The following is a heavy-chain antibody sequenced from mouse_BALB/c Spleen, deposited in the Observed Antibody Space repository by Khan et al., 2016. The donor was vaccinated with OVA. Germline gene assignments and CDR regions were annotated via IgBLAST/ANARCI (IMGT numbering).Heavy chain of an antibody. J-gene: IGHJ4*01. V-gene: IGHV1S30*02. CDR1: GYSFPGYY. CDR2: INPYNGDA. Sequence: QSGPELVKPRASVKLSCKASGYSFPGYYMHWVKQSHVTSLEWIGRINPYNGDAYYNQNFLDKASLTVDRSSSTAYMELHSLTSEDSDVYYCARGGGKCLFRLGSGGQGTSVTVSS. CDR3: ARGGGKCLFRLGS. D-gene: IGHD1-1*02.